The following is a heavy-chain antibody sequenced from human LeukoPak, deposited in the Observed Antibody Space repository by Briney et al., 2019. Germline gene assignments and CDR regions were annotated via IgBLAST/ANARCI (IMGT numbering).Heavy chain of an antibody. V-gene: IGHV4-4*02. CDR3: AKASVGARFFDP. CDR1: GGSISSSNW. D-gene: IGHD1-26*01. CDR2: IYHSGST. J-gene: IGHJ5*02. Sequence: SETLSLTCAVSGGSISSSNWWSWVRQPPGKGLEWIGEIYHSGSTNYNPSLKSRVTISVDKSKNQFSLKLSSVTAADTAVYYCAKASVGARFFDPWGQGTLVTVSS.